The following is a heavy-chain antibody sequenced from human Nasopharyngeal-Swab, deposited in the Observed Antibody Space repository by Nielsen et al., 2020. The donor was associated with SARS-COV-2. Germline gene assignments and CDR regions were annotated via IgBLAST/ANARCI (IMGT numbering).Heavy chain of an antibody. V-gene: IGHV1-69*01. D-gene: IGHD2-2*01. Sequence: WVRQAPGQGLEWMGGIIPIFGTANYAQKFQGRVTITADESTSTAYMELSSLRSEDTAVYYCASYVGYCSSTSCHLSYYYMDVWGKGTTVTVSS. CDR2: IIPIFGTA. J-gene: IGHJ6*03. CDR3: ASYVGYCSSTSCHLSYYYMDV.